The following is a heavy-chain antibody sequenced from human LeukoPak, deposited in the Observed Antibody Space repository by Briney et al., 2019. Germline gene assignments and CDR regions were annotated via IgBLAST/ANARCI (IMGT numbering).Heavy chain of an antibody. V-gene: IGHV3-23*01. J-gene: IGHJ4*02. CDR3: AKGPLTEVAGTTWDY. D-gene: IGHD6-19*01. CDR2: ISGSGDNT. CDR1: GFTVSSNY. Sequence: GGSLRLSCAASGFTVSSNYMSWVRQAPGKGLEWVSAISGSGDNTYYADSVKGRFTISRDNSKNTLYLQMNSLRADDTAIYYCAKGPLTEVAGTTWDYWGQGTPVTVSS.